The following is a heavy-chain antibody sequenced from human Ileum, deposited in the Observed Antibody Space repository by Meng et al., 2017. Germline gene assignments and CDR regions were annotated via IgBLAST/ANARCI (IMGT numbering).Heavy chain of an antibody. CDR2: IIPVFGAV. V-gene: IGHV1-69*01. D-gene: IGHD3-16*02. CDR1: GGTFNSHA. Sequence: QVQLVQSGAEVKKPGSSVKGPCKASGGTFNSHAVSWVRQAPGQGLEWMGGIIPVFGAVTYAPKFQGRVTITADDSAYMELSSLRSEDTAVYYCASLGLSNIPNWGQGTLVTVSS. CDR3: ASLGLSNIPN. J-gene: IGHJ4*02.